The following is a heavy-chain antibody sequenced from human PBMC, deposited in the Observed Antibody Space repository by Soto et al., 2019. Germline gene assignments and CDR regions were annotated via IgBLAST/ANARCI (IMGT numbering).Heavy chain of an antibody. D-gene: IGHD3-3*01. V-gene: IGHV1-8*01. CDR3: ARGGSYYDFWSGPTDYYGMDV. J-gene: IGHJ6*02. CDR1: GYTFTSYD. CDR2: MNPNSGNT. Sequence: ASVKVSCKASGYTFTSYDINWVRQATGQGLEWMGWMNPNSGNTGYARKFQGRVTMTRNTSISTAYMELSSLRSEDTAVYYCARGGSYYDFWSGPTDYYGMDVWGQGTTVTVS.